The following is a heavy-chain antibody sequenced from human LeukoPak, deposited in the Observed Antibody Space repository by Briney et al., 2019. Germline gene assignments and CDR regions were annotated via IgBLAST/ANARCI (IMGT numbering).Heavy chain of an antibody. D-gene: IGHD4-11*01. CDR3: AKDQQSISYSP. CDR2: ISDSGGST. CDR1: GFTFRNYA. V-gene: IGHV3-23*01. Sequence: GGSLRLSCAASGFTFRNYAMNWVRQAPGKGLEWVSAISDSGGSTNYADSVKGRFTISRDNSNNTLYLQMNSLRAEDTAVYYCAKDQQSISYSPWGQGALVTVSS. J-gene: IGHJ5*02.